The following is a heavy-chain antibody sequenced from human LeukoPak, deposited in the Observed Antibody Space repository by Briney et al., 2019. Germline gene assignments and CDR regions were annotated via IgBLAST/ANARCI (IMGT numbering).Heavy chain of an antibody. CDR2: INPNSGGT. CDR3: ARALLSGDVGYYYYGMDV. D-gene: IGHD7-27*01. J-gene: IGHJ6*02. Sequence: GASVKVSCKASGYTFTGYYMHWVRQAPGQGLEWMGWINPNSGGTNYAQKLQGRVTMTTDTSTSTAYMELRSLRSDDTAVYYCARALLSGDVGYYYYGMDVWGQGTTVTVSS. V-gene: IGHV1-2*02. CDR1: GYTFTGYY.